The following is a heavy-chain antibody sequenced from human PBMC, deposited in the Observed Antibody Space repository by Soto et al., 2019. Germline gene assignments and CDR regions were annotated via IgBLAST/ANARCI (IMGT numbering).Heavy chain of an antibody. CDR2: ISAYNGNT. Sequence: QVQLVQSGAEVKKPGASVKVSCKASGYTFTSYGISWVRQAPGQGLEWMGWISAYNGNTNYAQKLQGRVTMTTDTSTRTAYMELRSLRSDDTAVYYCARASGWERRIYYYGMDVWGQGTTVTVSS. D-gene: IGHD6-19*01. CDR3: ARASGWERRIYYYGMDV. CDR1: GYTFTSYG. J-gene: IGHJ6*02. V-gene: IGHV1-18*01.